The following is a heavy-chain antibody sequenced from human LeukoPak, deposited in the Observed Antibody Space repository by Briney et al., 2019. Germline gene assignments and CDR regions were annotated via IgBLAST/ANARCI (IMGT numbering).Heavy chain of an antibody. J-gene: IGHJ4*02. V-gene: IGHV3-74*01. CDR3: ARGLMVRGVIPDY. D-gene: IGHD3-10*01. Sequence: SGGSLRLSCAASGFTLSSYWMHWVRQAPGKGLVWVSRINSDGSSTSYADSVKGRFTISRDNAKNTLYLQMNSLRAEDTAVYYCARGLMVRGVIPDYWGQGTLVTVSS. CDR2: INSDGSST. CDR1: GFTLSSYW.